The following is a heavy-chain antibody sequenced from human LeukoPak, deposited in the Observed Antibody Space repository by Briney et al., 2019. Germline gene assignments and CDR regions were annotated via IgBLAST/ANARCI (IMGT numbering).Heavy chain of an antibody. CDR2: IEARGEAI. CDR3: AKGSGSGWYGWFAP. CDR1: GFIFSGYA. Sequence: GGSLRLSCAASGFIFSGYAMYWVRQARGKGRDGVSFIEARGEAIYYVDSVKGRFTFSRDNSRNRFYLQMNSLRAEDTALYYCAKGSGSGWYGWFAPWGQGTLVTVSS. D-gene: IGHD6-19*01. V-gene: IGHV3-23*01. J-gene: IGHJ5*02.